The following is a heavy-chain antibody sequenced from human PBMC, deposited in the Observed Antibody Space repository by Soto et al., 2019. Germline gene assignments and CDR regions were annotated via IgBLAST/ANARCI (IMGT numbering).Heavy chain of an antibody. J-gene: IGHJ4*02. CDR2: IYGSGGGI. V-gene: IGHV3-23*01. CDR3: ANDLVSGDGLWLMDE. CDR1: GFTFSDYA. Sequence: EVQLLESGGGLVQPGGSLRLSCTASGFTFSDYAMTWVRQAPGKGLECVSGIYGSGGGIQYADSVKGRFTISRDNYRNTLYLQMNSLRDEDTAVYYCANDLVSGDGLWLMDEWGQGTLVTVSP. D-gene: IGHD2-21*02.